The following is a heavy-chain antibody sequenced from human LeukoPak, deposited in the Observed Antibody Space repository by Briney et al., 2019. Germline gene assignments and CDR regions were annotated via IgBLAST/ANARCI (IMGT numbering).Heavy chain of an antibody. D-gene: IGHD3-10*02. V-gene: IGHV5-10-1*01. J-gene: IGHJ4*02. CDR3: ARRRGGYYVIGGDY. CDR2: IDPSDSYT. Sequence: GESLKISCQGSGYSFTSYWISWVRQMPGKGLEWMGRIDPSDSYTNYSPSFQGHVTISADKSISTAYLQWSSLKASDTAMYYCARRRGGYYVIGGDYWGQGTLVTVSS. CDR1: GYSFTSYW.